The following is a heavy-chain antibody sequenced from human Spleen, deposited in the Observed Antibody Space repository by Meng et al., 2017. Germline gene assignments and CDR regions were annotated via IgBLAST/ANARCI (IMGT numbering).Heavy chain of an antibody. CDR2: IWYDGSNK. D-gene: IGHD2-15*01. CDR1: GFTFSNYG. Sequence: GGSLRLSCAASGFTFSNYGMHWVRQAPGKGLEWVSVIWYDGSNKYYPDSVKGRFTISRDNSKNTLYLQMNSLRAEDTAVYYCANRVAATMRMDVWGQGTTVTVSS. CDR3: ANRVAATMRMDV. V-gene: IGHV3-33*06. J-gene: IGHJ6*02.